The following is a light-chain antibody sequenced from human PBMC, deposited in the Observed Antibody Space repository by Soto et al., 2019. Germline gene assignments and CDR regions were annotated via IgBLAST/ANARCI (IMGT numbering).Light chain of an antibody. J-gene: IGKJ1*01. V-gene: IGKV3-15*01. CDR3: QQYNNWPAT. CDR1: QSVSSSY. Sequence: EIVLTQSPGTLSLSPGERATLSCMASQSVSSSYLAWYQQKPGQAPRLLIYGASTRATGIPARFSGSGSGTEFTLTISSLQSEDFAVYCCQQYNNWPATVGPGTKVEIK. CDR2: GAS.